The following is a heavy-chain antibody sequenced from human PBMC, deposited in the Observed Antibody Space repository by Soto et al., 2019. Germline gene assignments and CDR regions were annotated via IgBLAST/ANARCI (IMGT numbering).Heavy chain of an antibody. CDR3: ARVAAAGHNWFDP. J-gene: IGHJ5*02. Sequence: QVQLVQSGAEVKKPGASVKVSCKASGYTFTSYAMHWLRQAPGQRLEWMGWINAGNGNTKYSQKFQGRVTITRDTSASTAYMELSSRRSEDTAVYYCARVAAAGHNWFDPWGQGTLVPVSS. CDR2: INAGNGNT. D-gene: IGHD6-13*01. V-gene: IGHV1-3*01. CDR1: GYTFTSYA.